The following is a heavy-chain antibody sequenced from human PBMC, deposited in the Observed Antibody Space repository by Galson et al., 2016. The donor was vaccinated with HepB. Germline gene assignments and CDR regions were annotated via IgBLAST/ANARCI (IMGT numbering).Heavy chain of an antibody. CDR3: ARRVDRRRDFDY. CDR2: ISYDGGNK. Sequence: SLRLSCAASGFPFSVYSMHWVRQAPGKGLEWLAVISYDGGNKYYADSVKGRFTISKDNSKSMLYLHMNSLRTEDTALYFCARRVDRRRDFDYWGQGTLVTVSS. V-gene: IGHV3-30-3*01. CDR1: GFPFSVYS. J-gene: IGHJ4*02.